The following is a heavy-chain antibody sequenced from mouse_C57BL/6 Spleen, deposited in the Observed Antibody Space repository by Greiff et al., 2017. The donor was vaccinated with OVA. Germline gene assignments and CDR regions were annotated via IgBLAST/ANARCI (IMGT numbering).Heavy chain of an antibody. J-gene: IGHJ4*01. CDR3: ARRGNYDYDDAMDY. D-gene: IGHD2-4*01. CDR1: GYTFTSYW. Sequence: VQLQQPGAELVKPGASVKLSCKASGYTFTSYWMQWVKQRPGQGLEWIGEIDPSDSYTNYNQKFKGKATLTVDTSSSTAYMQLSSLTSEDSAVYYCARRGNYDYDDAMDYWGQGTSVTVSS. V-gene: IGHV1-50*01. CDR2: IDPSDSYT.